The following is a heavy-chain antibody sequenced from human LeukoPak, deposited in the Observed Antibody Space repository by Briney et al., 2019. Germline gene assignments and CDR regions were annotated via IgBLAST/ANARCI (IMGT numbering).Heavy chain of an antibody. J-gene: IGHJ3*02. V-gene: IGHV4-59*08. CDR3: ARGPGSYSKEAFDM. D-gene: IGHD3-10*01. CDR2: IYYSGST. CDR1: GGSISSYY. Sequence: SETLSLTCTVSGGSISSYYWSWIRQPPGKGLEWIGYIYYSGSTNYNPSLKSRVTISVDTSKNQFSLKLSSVTAADTAVYYCARGPGSYSKEAFDMWGQGTMVTVSS.